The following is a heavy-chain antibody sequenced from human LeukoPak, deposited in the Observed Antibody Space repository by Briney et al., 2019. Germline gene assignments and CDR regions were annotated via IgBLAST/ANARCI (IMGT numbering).Heavy chain of an antibody. V-gene: IGHV3-21*01. J-gene: IGHJ3*02. CDR1: GFTFSSYG. D-gene: IGHD3-10*01. Sequence: GRSLRLSCAASGFTFSSYGMHWVRQAPGKGLEWVSSISSSSTYKKYADSVKGRFTISRDNAENSLHLQMNSLRAEDTALYYCARDKYYVSGTYYLNDAFDIWGQGTMVTVSS. CDR2: ISSSSTYK. CDR3: ARDKYYVSGTYYLNDAFDI.